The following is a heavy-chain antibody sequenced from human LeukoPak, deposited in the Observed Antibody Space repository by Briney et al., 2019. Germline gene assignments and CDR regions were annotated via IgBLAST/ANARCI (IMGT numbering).Heavy chain of an antibody. V-gene: IGHV3-30*02. CDR2: IWYDGSNK. CDR3: AKDEGWQQLGDY. Sequence: GGSLRLSCAASGFTFSSYGMYWVRQAPGKGLDWVSFIWYDGSNKYYADSVKGRFTISRDNYKNTLYLHINSLRAEGTAVYCCAKDEGWQQLGDYWGQGTRV. J-gene: IGHJ4*02. D-gene: IGHD6-13*01. CDR1: GFTFSSYG.